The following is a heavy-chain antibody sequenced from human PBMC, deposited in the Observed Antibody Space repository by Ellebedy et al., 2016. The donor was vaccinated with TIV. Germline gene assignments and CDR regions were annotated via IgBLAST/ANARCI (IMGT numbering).Heavy chain of an antibody. Sequence: AVSVKVSCKASGGTFTRYAISWVRQAPGQGLEWMGWINPNSGGTNYAQKFQGRVTMTRDTSISTAYMELSRLRSDDTAVYYCARAFGGGMDVWGQGTTVTVSS. CDR2: INPNSGGT. D-gene: IGHD3-10*01. CDR3: ARAFGGGMDV. V-gene: IGHV1-2*02. J-gene: IGHJ6*02. CDR1: GGTFTRYA.